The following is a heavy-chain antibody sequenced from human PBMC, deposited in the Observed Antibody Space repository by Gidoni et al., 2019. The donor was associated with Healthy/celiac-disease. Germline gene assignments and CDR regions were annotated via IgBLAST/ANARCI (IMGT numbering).Heavy chain of an antibody. J-gene: IGHJ4*02. Sequence: QVQLQESGPGLVKPSQTLSLTCTVSGGPISRGGYYWSWIRQHPGKGLEWIGYIYYSGSTYYNPSLKSRVTISVDTSKNQFSLKLSSVTAADTAVYYCARFGRFGELLPFDYWGQGTLVTVSS. CDR3: ARFGRFGELLPFDY. CDR2: IYYSGST. CDR1: GGPISRGGYY. D-gene: IGHD3-10*01. V-gene: IGHV4-31*03.